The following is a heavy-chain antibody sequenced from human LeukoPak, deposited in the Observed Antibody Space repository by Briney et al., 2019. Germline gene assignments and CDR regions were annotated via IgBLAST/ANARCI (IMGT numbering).Heavy chain of an antibody. V-gene: IGHV4-59*12. CDR1: GGSISSYY. D-gene: IGHD3-10*01. CDR2: IYYSGST. J-gene: IGHJ4*02. Sequence: SETLSLTCTVSGGSISSYYWSWIRQPPGKGLEWIGYIYYSGSTYYNPSLKSRVTISVDTSKNQFSLKLSSVTAADTAVYYCAREAGHFDYWGQGTLVTVSS. CDR3: AREAGHFDY.